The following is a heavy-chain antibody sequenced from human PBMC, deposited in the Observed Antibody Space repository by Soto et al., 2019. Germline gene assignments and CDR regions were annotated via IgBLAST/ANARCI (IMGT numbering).Heavy chain of an antibody. CDR3: ARGIGDILTGYYYYYGMDV. V-gene: IGHV4-59*01. D-gene: IGHD3-9*01. CDR1: GGSISSYY. CDR2: IYYSGST. J-gene: IGHJ6*02. Sequence: SETLSLTCTVSGGSISSYYWSWIRQPPGKGLEWIGYIYYSGSTNYNPSLKSRVTISVDTSKNQFSLKLSSVTAADTAVYYCARGIGDILTGYYYYYGMDVWGQGTTVTVSS.